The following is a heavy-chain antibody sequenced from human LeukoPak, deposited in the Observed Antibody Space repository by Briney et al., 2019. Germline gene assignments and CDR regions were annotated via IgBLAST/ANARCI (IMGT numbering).Heavy chain of an antibody. D-gene: IGHD4-23*01. CDR2: IYSGGST. V-gene: IGHV3-66*01. Sequence: GGSLRLSCAASGFTFSSYAMSWVRQAPGKGLEWVSVIYSGGSTYYAASVEGRFTISRDNSKNALYLQMNSLRAEDTAVYYCASADYGGKYDAFDIWVEGTMVTVSS. CDR3: ASADYGGKYDAFDI. CDR1: GFTFSSYA. J-gene: IGHJ3*02.